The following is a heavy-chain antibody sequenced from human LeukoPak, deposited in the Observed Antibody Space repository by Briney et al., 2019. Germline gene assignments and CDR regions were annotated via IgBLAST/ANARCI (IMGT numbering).Heavy chain of an antibody. D-gene: IGHD3-10*01. CDR2: ISPDGNTI. CDR3: TRDLPVPSLVRGIIIYGLIDY. Sequence: GGSLRLSCEASGFNFNTISMNWVRQAPGKGLEWVSSISPDGNTIYHADSGTGRFTTSRDNAERSLYLQMNSLRAEDTAVYYCTRDLPVPSLVRGIIIYGLIDYWGQGTLVTVSS. V-gene: IGHV3-21*01. J-gene: IGHJ4*02. CDR1: GFNFNTIS.